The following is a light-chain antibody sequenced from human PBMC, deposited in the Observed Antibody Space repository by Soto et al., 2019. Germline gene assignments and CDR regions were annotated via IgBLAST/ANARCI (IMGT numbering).Light chain of an antibody. V-gene: IGKV3-20*01. CDR2: GTS. Sequence: EIVLTQSPATLSLSPGERATLSCRAGQSVSSSYLAWYQQKPGQAPRLLIYGTSSRATGIPDRFSGSVSGTDFTLTISSLEREDSAMYFCQEGYSSLRVTCGGGTKVDIK. J-gene: IGKJ4*01. CDR1: QSVSSSY. CDR3: QEGYSSLRVT.